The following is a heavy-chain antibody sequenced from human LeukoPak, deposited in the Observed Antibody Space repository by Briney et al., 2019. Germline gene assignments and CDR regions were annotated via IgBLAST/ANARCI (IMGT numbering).Heavy chain of an antibody. V-gene: IGHV3-11*01. CDR3: ATDGAGFDT. J-gene: IGHJ5*02. CDR1: GFTFNDYY. CDR2: INIGGTNT. Sequence: GGSLRLSCAASGFTFNDYYMSWIRQAPGKGLEWLSYINIGGTNTHYAGSVKGRFTISRDNAKKSLYLEMNNLRAEDTAVYYCATDGAGFDTWGQGVLVTVSS.